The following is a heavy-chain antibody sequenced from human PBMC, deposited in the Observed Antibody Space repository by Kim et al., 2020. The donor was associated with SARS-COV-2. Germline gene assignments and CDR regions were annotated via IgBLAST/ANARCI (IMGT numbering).Heavy chain of an antibody. CDR3: AKHFAAGTGPYFYGMDV. V-gene: IGHV4-59*11. D-gene: IGHD6-13*01. CDR1: GGSIGDHY. CDR2: IFYTGTT. Sequence: SETLSLTCTLSGGSIGDHYWSWIRQAPGKGLEWIGYIFYTGTTNYNPSLRCRVTLSVDTSKNQFSLNLTSLTAADTATYYCAKHFAAGTGPYFYGMDVWGQGTSVAVS. J-gene: IGHJ6*02.